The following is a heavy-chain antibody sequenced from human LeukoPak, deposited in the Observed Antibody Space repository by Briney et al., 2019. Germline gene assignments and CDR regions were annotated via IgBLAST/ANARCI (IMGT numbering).Heavy chain of an antibody. CDR3: ARSVVPASPSYYYYMDV. V-gene: IGHV1-46*01. CDR1: GYTFTSYY. Sequence: ASVKVSCKASGYTFTSYYMHWVRQAPGQGLEWMGIINPSGGSTSYAQKFQGRVTMTRDMSTSTVYMELSSLRSEDTAVYYCARSVVPASPSYYYYMDVWGKGTTVTVSS. D-gene: IGHD2-2*01. CDR2: INPSGGST. J-gene: IGHJ6*03.